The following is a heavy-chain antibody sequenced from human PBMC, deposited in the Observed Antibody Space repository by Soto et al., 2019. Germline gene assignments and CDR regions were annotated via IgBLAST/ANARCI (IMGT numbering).Heavy chain of an antibody. J-gene: IGHJ6*03. CDR3: ARGGATARSYFYMDV. D-gene: IGHD1-26*01. CDR2: VNWNGGTT. CDR1: GFTFDDYG. Sequence: EVQLVESGGGAVRPGGSLRLSCEASGFTFDDYGMTWVRQAPGKGLEWVSGVNWNGGTTGYADSVKGRFTISRDNAKNQLFLQMNSRRADDTAFYYCARGGATARSYFYMDVWANGTTVTV. V-gene: IGHV3-20*04.